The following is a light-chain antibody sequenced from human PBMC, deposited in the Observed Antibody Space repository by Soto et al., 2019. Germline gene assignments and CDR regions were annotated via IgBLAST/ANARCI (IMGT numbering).Light chain of an antibody. Sequence: EIVMTQSPATLSVSPGERATLSCRASQSVSSNLAWYQQKPGQAPRLLIYGASTTATGIPARFSGSGSGTEFTLTISSLQSEDFAVYYCQQYSTFGQGTKVEIK. CDR2: GAS. J-gene: IGKJ1*01. CDR1: QSVSSN. V-gene: IGKV3-15*01. CDR3: QQYST.